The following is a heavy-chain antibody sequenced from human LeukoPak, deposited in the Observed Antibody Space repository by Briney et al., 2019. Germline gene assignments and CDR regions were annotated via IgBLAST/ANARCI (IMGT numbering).Heavy chain of an antibody. V-gene: IGHV3-15*01. CDR2: SKSKTDGGTT. Sequence: GGSLRLSCAGSGFTLSSAWMTWVRQAPGKGLEWVGLSKSKTDGGTTDYAAPVKGRFTISRDDSKNTLYLQMNSLKTEDTDVYYCAKYCISADCYANWFGPWGQGTLVTVSS. CDR3: AKYCISADCYANWFGP. CDR1: GFTLSSAW. J-gene: IGHJ5*02. D-gene: IGHD2-2*01.